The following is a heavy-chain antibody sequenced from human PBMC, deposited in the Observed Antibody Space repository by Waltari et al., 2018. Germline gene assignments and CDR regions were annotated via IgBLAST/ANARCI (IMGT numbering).Heavy chain of an antibody. V-gene: IGHV1-3*04. CDR1: GFTFTNHA. D-gene: IGHD1-20*01. CDR3: TRDLGIDRPSAGYFDN. Sequence: QVQLVQSGAEVRKPGASVKVSCKASGFTFTNHAIHWVRQAPGQRLEWMGWINTDNGNTKYAQGFQGRVTITRDTSATTTFMELSSLRSEDTAVYYCTRDLGIDRPSAGYFDNWGQGTLVTVSS. J-gene: IGHJ4*02. CDR2: INTDNGNT.